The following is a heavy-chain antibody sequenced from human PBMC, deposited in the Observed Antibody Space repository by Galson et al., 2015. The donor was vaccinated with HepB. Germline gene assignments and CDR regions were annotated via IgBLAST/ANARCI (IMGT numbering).Heavy chain of an antibody. V-gene: IGHV3-30*18. CDR2: ISYDGSNK. CDR3: AKDTGGGGSYYGPLDFDY. CDR1: GFTFSSYG. J-gene: IGHJ4*02. Sequence: SLRLSCAASGFTFSSYGMHWVRQAPGKGLEWVAVISYDGSNKYYADSVKGRFTISRDNSKNTLYLQMNSLRAEDTAVYYCAKDTGGGGSYYGPLDFDYWGQGTLVTVSS. D-gene: IGHD1-26*01.